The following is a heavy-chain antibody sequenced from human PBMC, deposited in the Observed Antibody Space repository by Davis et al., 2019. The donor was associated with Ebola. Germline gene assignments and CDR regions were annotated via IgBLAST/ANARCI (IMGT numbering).Heavy chain of an antibody. CDR2: ISFYNGNT. CDR3: ARAQFPTTSDH. V-gene: IGHV1-18*01. Sequence: AASVKVSCKASGYTFSRDGISWVRLAPGQGLEWMGWISFYNGNTRYAEQFQGRVTMTTDTSSSTAYMELRSLRSDDTAVYYCARAQFPTTSDHWGQGTLVTVSS. D-gene: IGHD1-1*01. CDR1: GYTFSRDG. J-gene: IGHJ4*02.